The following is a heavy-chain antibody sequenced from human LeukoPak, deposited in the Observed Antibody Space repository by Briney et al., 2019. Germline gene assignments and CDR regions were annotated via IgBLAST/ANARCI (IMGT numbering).Heavy chain of an antibody. J-gene: IGHJ4*02. V-gene: IGHV3-15*04. CDR2: IERISDGGTT. CDR1: GFTFSNTW. D-gene: IGHD3-22*01. CDR3: TTYRWLYYFDY. Sequence: GGSLRLSCAASGFTFSNTWMSWVRQAPGKGLEWVGRIERISDGGTTDYAAPVKGRFTISRDDSKNTLYLQMNSLKTEDTAVYFCTTYRWLYYFDYWGQGTLVTVSS.